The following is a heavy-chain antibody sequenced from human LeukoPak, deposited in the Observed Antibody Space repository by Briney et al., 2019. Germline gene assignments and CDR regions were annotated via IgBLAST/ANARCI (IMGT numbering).Heavy chain of an antibody. CDR3: ARDLKYGSGTYYTYYYYHMDV. J-gene: IGHJ6*03. D-gene: IGHD3-10*01. CDR1: GYTFTSYY. V-gene: IGHV1-46*01. CDR2: INPSGGST. Sequence: ASVKVSCKASGYTFTSYYMHWVRQAPGQGLEWMGLINPSGGSTSYAQKFQGRVTMTRDTSTSTVYMELSSLRSEDTAVYFCARDLKYGSGTYYTYYYYHMDVWGKGTTVTVSS.